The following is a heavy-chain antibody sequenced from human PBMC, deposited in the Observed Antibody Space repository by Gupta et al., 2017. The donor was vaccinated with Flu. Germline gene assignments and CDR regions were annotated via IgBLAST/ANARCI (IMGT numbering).Heavy chain of an antibody. V-gene: IGHV1-18*01. CDR1: GHPCSTCE. J-gene: IGHJ4*02. CDR3: ARDTFVYGRGYRYDCDY. D-gene: IGHD5-12*01. CDR2: ISGYKDDT. Sequence: DRLSCNAYGHPCSTCEIQRVREPPGQGLGWMGWISGYKDDTHYAHNVRARVTLTTDTSTTTAYMDVRSLTSDDTAVYYCARDTFVYGRGYRYDCDYWGQGTLVTVSS.